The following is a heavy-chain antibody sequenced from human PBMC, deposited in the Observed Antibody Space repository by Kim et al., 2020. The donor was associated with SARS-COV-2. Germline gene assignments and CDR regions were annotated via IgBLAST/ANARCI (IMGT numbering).Heavy chain of an antibody. CDR1: GFNFSSYW. CDR2: IKQDGSEK. Sequence: GGSLRLSCAASGFNFSSYWMSWVRQAPGKGLEWVANIKQDGSEKYYVDSVKGRFTISRDNAKNSLYLQMSSLRAEDTAVYYCARVQSITIFGVVNPFGWFDPWGQGTLVSVSS. V-gene: IGHV3-7*01. D-gene: IGHD3-3*01. J-gene: IGHJ5*02. CDR3: ARVQSITIFGVVNPFGWFDP.